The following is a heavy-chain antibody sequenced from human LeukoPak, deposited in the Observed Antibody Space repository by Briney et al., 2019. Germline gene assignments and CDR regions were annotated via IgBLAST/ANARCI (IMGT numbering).Heavy chain of an antibody. CDR1: GGSISSYY. J-gene: IGHJ4*02. CDR3: ARDYGWLRPPPGPFDY. Sequence: PSETLSLTCTVSGGSISSYYWSWIRQPPGKGLEWIGYIYYSGSTNYNPSLKSRVTISVDTSKNQFSLKLSSVTAADTAVYYCARDYGWLRPPPGPFDYWGQGTLVTVSS. CDR2: IYYSGST. V-gene: IGHV4-59*12. D-gene: IGHD5-12*01.